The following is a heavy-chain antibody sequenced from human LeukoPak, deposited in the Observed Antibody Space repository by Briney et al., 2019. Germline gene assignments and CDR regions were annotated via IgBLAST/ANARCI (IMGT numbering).Heavy chain of an antibody. CDR1: GGSISSYY. V-gene: IGHV4-59*08. J-gene: IGHJ4*02. CDR2: IYYSGST. Sequence: SETLSLTCTVSGGSISSYYWSWIRQPPGKGLEWIGYIYYSGSTNYNSSLKSRVTISVDTSKNQFSLKLSSVTAADTAVYYCARHLYRGAVAPLDYWGQGTLVTVSS. CDR3: ARHLYRGAVAPLDY. D-gene: IGHD2-8*01.